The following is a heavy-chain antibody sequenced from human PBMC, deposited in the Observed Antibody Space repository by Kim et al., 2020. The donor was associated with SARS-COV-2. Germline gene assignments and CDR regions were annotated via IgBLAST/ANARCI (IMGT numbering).Heavy chain of an antibody. J-gene: IGHJ6*02. D-gene: IGHD4-17*01. V-gene: IGHV1-69*04. CDR1: GGTFSSYA. Sequence: SVKVSCKASGGTFSSYAISWVRQAPGQGLEWMGRIIPILGIANYAQKFQGRVTITADKSTSTAYMELSSLRSEDTAVYYCARSFYGDYGGYYYYGMDVWGQGTTVTVSS. CDR3: ARSFYGDYGGYYYYGMDV. CDR2: IIPILGIA.